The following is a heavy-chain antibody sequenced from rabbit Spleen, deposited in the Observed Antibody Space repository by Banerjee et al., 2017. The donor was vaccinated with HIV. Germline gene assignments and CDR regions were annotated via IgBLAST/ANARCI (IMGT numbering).Heavy chain of an antibody. CDR1: GVSFSTNDY. D-gene: IGHD4-1*01. V-gene: IGHV1S43*01. CDR2: IYAARGTT. CDR3: ARAIVPWLGLTRLDL. J-gene: IGHJ3*01. Sequence: QEQLEESGGDLVKPGASLTLTCIASGVSFSTNDYMCWVRQAPGKGLEWIGIIYAARGTTDYASWVNGRFTISSDNAQSTVDLKMTSLTAADTATYFCARAIVPWLGLTRLDLWGPGTLVTVS.